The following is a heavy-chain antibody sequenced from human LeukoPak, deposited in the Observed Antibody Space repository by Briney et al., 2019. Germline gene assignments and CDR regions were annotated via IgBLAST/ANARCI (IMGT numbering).Heavy chain of an antibody. D-gene: IGHD3-22*01. Sequence: PSETLSLTCTVSGSSISSYYWSWIRQPPGKGLEWIGYIYYSGSTNYNPSLKSRVSISVDTSKNQFSLKLTSVTAADTAVYYCARGGSGYSFDYWGQGTLVTVSS. CDR1: GSSISSYY. CDR3: ARGGSGYSFDY. CDR2: IYYSGST. J-gene: IGHJ4*02. V-gene: IGHV4-59*01.